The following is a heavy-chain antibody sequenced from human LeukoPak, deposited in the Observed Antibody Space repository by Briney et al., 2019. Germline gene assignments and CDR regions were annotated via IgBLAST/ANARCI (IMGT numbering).Heavy chain of an antibody. J-gene: IGHJ3*02. Sequence: ASVKVSCKASGYTFTADYMHWVRQAPGQGLEWMGWINPNSGGTNYAQKFQGRVTMTRDMSTSTVYMELSSLRSEDTAVYYCARALMSSGWYGVAFDIWGQGTMVTVSS. CDR3: ARALMSSGWYGVAFDI. D-gene: IGHD6-19*01. CDR2: INPNSGGT. CDR1: GYTFTADY. V-gene: IGHV1-2*02.